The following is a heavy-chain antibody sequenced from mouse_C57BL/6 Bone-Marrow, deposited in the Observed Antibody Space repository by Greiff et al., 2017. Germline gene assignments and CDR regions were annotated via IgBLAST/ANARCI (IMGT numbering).Heavy chain of an antibody. Sequence: EVNLVESGGGLVQPGGSLSLSCAASGFTFTDYYMSWVRQPPGKALEWLGFIRNKANGYTTEYSASVKGRFTISRDNSQSILYLQMNALRAEDSATYYCARSLHGAFFAYWGQGTLVTVSA. CDR2: IRNKANGYTT. J-gene: IGHJ3*01. D-gene: IGHD1-2*01. CDR3: ARSLHGAFFAY. CDR1: GFTFTDYY. V-gene: IGHV7-3*01.